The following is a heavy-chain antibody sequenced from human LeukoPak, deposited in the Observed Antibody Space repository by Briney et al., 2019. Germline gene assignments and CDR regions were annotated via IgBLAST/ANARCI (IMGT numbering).Heavy chain of an antibody. CDR2: INHSGST. V-gene: IGHV4-34*01. D-gene: IGHD6-6*01. CDR3: VRSRLVGQNDY. Sequence: TSETLSLTCAVYGGSFSGYYWSWIRQPPGKGLEWIGEINHSGSTNYNPSLKSRVTISVHTSKNQFSLKLSSVTAPDTAVYYCVRSRLVGQNDYWGQGTLVTVSS. CDR1: GGSFSGYY. J-gene: IGHJ4*02.